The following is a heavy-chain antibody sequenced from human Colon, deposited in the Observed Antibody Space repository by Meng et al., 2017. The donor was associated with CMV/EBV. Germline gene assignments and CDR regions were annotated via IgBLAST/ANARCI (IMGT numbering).Heavy chain of an antibody. Sequence: GESLKISCKASGFTFGDYAMTWVRQAPGKGLEWVGFIRSKTYGGTTEYAASVKGRFTISRDDSKSIAYLQMNSLETEDTAVYYCTRDRSMTTVGDYYGMDVWGQGTTVTVSS. V-gene: IGHV3-49*04. D-gene: IGHD4-11*01. CDR1: GFTFGDYA. CDR2: IRSKTYGGTT. CDR3: TRDRSMTTVGDYYGMDV. J-gene: IGHJ6*02.